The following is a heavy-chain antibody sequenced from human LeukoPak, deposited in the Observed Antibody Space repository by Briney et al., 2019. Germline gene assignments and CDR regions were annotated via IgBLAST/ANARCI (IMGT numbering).Heavy chain of an antibody. V-gene: IGHV3-20*04. CDR2: INWNGGIT. D-gene: IGHD3-16*01. J-gene: IGHJ4*02. Sequence: GGSLRLSCAASGFTFDDYGMSWVRQAPGKGLEWVSGINWNGGITAYADSVKGRFTISRDNAKDSLSLEMNSLRDEDTAVYYCARDPGRGGKAVMDYWGQGTLVTVSS. CDR3: ARDPGRGGKAVMDY. CDR1: GFTFDDYG.